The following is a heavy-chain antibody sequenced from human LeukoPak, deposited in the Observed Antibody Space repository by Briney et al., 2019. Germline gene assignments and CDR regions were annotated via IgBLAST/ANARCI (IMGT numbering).Heavy chain of an antibody. J-gene: IGHJ6*03. V-gene: IGHV4-39*01. CDR2: IYYSWST. Sequence: IYYSWSTYYNPSLKSRVTISVDTSKNQFSLKLSSVTAADTAVYYSARLKTYYYYYYMDVWGKGTTVTVSS. CDR3: ARLKTYYYYYYMDV.